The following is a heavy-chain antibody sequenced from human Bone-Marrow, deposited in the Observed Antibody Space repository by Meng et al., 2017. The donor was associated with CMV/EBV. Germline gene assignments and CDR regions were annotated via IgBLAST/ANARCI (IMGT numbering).Heavy chain of an antibody. Sequence: ESLKISCTVSGGSISSSSYYWGWIRQPPGKGLEWIGSIYYSGSTYYNPSLKSRVTISVDTFKNQFSLKLSSVTAADTAVYYCARGLGYWGQGTLVTVSS. CDR1: GGSISSSSYY. CDR2: IYYSGST. V-gene: IGHV4-39*07. J-gene: IGHJ4*02. CDR3: ARGLGY. D-gene: IGHD6-6*01.